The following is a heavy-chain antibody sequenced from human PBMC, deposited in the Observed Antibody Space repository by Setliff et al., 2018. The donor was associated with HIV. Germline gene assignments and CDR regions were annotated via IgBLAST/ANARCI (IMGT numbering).Heavy chain of an antibody. CDR2: ISGSAGST. D-gene: IGHD3-22*01. Sequence: GGSLRLSCAASGFTFSSYAMSWVRQAPGKGLEWVSVISGSAGSTYYADSVKGRFTISRDNSKNTVYLELNSLRAEDPAVYYCSGWKGDYYDSSGINGYWGQGTLVTSPQ. J-gene: IGHJ4*02. CDR1: GFTFSSYA. V-gene: IGHV3-23*01. CDR3: SGWKGDYYDSSGINGY.